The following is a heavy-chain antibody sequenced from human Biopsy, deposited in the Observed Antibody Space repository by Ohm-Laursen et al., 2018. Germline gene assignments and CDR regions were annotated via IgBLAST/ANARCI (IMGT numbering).Heavy chain of an antibody. D-gene: IGHD3-16*01. Sequence: SLRLSCTASGFTFSDYYMSWIRQAPGRGLEWVSHISGIGDTTYYADSVKGRFTISGDNSKNSLYLQMNSLRAEDTAVYYCARDLTWGSYFDSWGQGSLVTVSS. CDR1: GFTFSDYY. V-gene: IGHV3-11*01. J-gene: IGHJ4*02. CDR2: ISGIGDTT. CDR3: ARDLTWGSYFDS.